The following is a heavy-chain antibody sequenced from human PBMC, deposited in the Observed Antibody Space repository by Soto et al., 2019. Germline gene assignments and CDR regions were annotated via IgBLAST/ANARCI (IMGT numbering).Heavy chain of an antibody. CDR2: INSDGSTT. V-gene: IGHV3-74*01. Sequence: GGSLRLSCAASGFTFSSYWMHWVRQAPGKGLVLVSRINSDGSTTNYADSVKGRFTISRDNAKNTLFLQMDSLRAEDTAVYYCASMVGAANFDYWGQGTLVTVSS. D-gene: IGHD1-26*01. CDR3: ASMVGAANFDY. CDR1: GFTFSSYW. J-gene: IGHJ4*02.